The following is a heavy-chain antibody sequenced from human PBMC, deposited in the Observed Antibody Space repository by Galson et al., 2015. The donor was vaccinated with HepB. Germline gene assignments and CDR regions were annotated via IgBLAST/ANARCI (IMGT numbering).Heavy chain of an antibody. D-gene: IGHD6-19*01. CDR2: INSDGSST. V-gene: IGHV3-74*01. J-gene: IGHJ4*02. Sequence: SLRLSCAASGFTFSTYWMHWVRQAPGKGLVWVSRINSDGSSTTYADSVKGRSTISRDNAKNTLYLQMNSLRAEDTAVYYCARARIAVAGFDYWGQGTLVTVSS. CDR3: ARARIAVAGFDY. CDR1: GFTFSTYW.